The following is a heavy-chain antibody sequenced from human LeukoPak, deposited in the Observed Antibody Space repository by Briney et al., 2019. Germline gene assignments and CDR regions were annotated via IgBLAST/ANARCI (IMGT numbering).Heavy chain of an antibody. D-gene: IGHD4-23*01. CDR1: GFTFSSYG. Sequence: GGSLRLSCAASGFTFSSYGMHWVRQAPGKGLEWVAVIWYGGSNKYYADSVKGRFTISRDNSKNTLYLQMNSLRAEDTAVYYCAKDQAHSDYGGNSGVDYWGQGTLVTVSS. CDR2: IWYGGSNK. V-gene: IGHV3-30*02. CDR3: AKDQAHSDYGGNSGVDY. J-gene: IGHJ4*02.